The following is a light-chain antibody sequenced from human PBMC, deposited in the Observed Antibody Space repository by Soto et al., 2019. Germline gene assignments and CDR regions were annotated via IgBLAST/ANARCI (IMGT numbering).Light chain of an antibody. CDR1: SSDVAAYNY. CDR3: SSYTSGGNYV. Sequence: QSVLTQPASVSGSPGQSITISCTGTSSDVAAYNYVSWYQQHPGKAPKLMVYDVSNRPSGVSNRFSGSKSGNTASLTISGLQAEDAADYYCSSYTSGGNYVFGTGTKVTVL. J-gene: IGLJ1*01. V-gene: IGLV2-14*03. CDR2: DVS.